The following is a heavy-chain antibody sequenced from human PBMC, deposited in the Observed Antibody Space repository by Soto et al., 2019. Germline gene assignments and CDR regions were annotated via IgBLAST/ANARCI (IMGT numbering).Heavy chain of an antibody. Sequence: QVQLQQWGAGLLKPSETLSLTCAVYGGSFSGYYWSWIRQPPGKGLEWIGEINHSGSTNYNPSLRRCVTTAVDASKQQFSLKLGSVTAGDTAVYYCGRQGGYGMGLWGQGNTVTVSS. CDR1: GGSFSGYY. CDR3: GRQGGYGMGL. J-gene: IGHJ6*02. CDR2: INHSGST. D-gene: IGHD3-16*01. V-gene: IGHV4-34*01.